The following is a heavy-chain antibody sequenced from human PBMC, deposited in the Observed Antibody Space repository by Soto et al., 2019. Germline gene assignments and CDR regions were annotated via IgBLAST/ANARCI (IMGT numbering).Heavy chain of an antibody. D-gene: IGHD4-17*01. V-gene: IGHV3-21*01. CDR2: ISSSSSYI. Sequence: EVQLAESGGGLVKPGGSLRLSCAASGFTFSSYSMNWVRQAPGKGLEWVSSISSSSSYIYYADSVKGRFTISRDNAKNSLYLQMNSLRAEDTAVYYCARATVTTADHNWFDPWGQGTLVTVSS. CDR1: GFTFSSYS. CDR3: ARATVTTADHNWFDP. J-gene: IGHJ5*02.